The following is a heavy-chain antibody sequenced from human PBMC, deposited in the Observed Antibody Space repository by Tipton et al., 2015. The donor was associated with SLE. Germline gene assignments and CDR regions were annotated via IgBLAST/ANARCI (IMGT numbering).Heavy chain of an antibody. J-gene: IGHJ5*02. Sequence: TLSLTCTVSGGSISSSNYPWSWIRKPAGKGLEWIGYIYASGSTHYNPSLKSRVTMSVDTSKNQFSLNLTSVTAADTAVYYCASGPSSIAALTWFDPWGQGTLVTVSS. CDR2: IYASGST. V-gene: IGHV4-61*09. CDR1: GGSISSSNYP. D-gene: IGHD6-6*01. CDR3: ASGPSSIAALTWFDP.